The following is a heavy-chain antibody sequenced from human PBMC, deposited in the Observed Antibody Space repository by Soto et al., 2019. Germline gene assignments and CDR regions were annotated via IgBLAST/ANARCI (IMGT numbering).Heavy chain of an antibody. CDR3: ERSGEQLVPNYGMDV. V-gene: IGHV6-1*01. CDR2: TYYRSNWYN. Sequence: QILSLTFAISGDSVSSNSAAWNWIRQSPSRGLEWLGRTYYRSNWYNDYAVSVKSRITINPDTSKNQFSLQLNSVTPEDTAVYYCERSGEQLVPNYGMDVWGQGTKVTVYS. J-gene: IGHJ6*02. CDR1: GDSVSSNSAA. D-gene: IGHD6-13*01.